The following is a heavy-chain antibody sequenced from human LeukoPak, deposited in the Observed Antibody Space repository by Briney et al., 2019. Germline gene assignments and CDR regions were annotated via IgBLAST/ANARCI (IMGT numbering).Heavy chain of an antibody. CDR1: GYTFIGSG. CDR3: ARSGHCSGSACYSEGIDF. Sequence: ASVKVSCKTSGYTFIGSGITWVRQAPGQGLEWMGWIKGYNGDTAYAQMFQGRFFMTIDASTSTSSMELNGLRSDDTPVYYCARSGHCSGSACYSEGIDFWGQGTLVTVSS. CDR2: IKGYNGDT. J-gene: IGHJ4*02. V-gene: IGHV1-18*01. D-gene: IGHD2-21*01.